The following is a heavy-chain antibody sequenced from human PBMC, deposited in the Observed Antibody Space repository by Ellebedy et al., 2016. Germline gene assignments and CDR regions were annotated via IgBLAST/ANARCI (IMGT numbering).Heavy chain of an antibody. D-gene: IGHD4-17*01. V-gene: IGHV3-30*18. CDR2: ISYDGSNK. CDR3: AKVPQYGDYEDAFDI. CDR1: GFTFSSYG. Sequence: GESLKISCAASGFTFSSYGMHWVRQAPGKGLEWVAVISYDGSNKYYADSVKGRFTISRDNSKNTLYLQMNSLRAEDTAVYYCAKVPQYGDYEDAFDIWGQGTLVTVSS. J-gene: IGHJ3*02.